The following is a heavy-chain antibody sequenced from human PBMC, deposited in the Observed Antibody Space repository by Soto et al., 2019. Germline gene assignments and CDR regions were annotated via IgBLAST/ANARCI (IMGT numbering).Heavy chain of an antibody. CDR3: ARLSVAAAGTVDV. D-gene: IGHD6-13*01. CDR1: GGSTSSSSYY. Sequence: SETLSLTCTFSGGSTSSSSYYWGWIRQPPGKGLEWIGTIYYSGRTYYNPSLKSRVTISADTSKNQFSLKLSSVTAADTAVYYCARLSVAAAGTVDVWGQGTTVTVSS. CDR2: IYYSGRT. V-gene: IGHV4-39*01. J-gene: IGHJ6*02.